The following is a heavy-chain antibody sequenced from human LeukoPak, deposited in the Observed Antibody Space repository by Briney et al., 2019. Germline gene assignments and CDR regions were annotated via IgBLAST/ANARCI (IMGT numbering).Heavy chain of an antibody. J-gene: IGHJ3*02. Sequence: GGSLKLSCAGSGFSFSGSVMHWVRQAAGKGLEWVGRIRSKRNNYATAYAASVKGRFTISRDDSKSTVYLYMDSLKTEDTALYYCSRLEDSSPIEVALDIWGQRTVVTVSS. CDR3: SRLEDSSPIEVALDI. D-gene: IGHD6-13*01. CDR2: IRSKRNNYAT. V-gene: IGHV3-73*01. CDR1: GFSFSGSV.